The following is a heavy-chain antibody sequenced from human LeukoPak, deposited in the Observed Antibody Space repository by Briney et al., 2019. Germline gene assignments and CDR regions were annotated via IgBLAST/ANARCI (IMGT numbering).Heavy chain of an antibody. CDR3: AREIVSSGCLDY. CDR1: DFAFYGYS. D-gene: IGHD6-19*01. Sequence: GGSLRLSCAASDFAFYGYSMHWVRQAPGKGLEWISSISSNSGYIYYADSVKGRITISRDNAKNSLYLQVTGLRVEDTALYYCAREIVSSGCLDYWGQGSLVTVSS. J-gene: IGHJ4*02. V-gene: IGHV3-21*06. CDR2: ISSNSGYI.